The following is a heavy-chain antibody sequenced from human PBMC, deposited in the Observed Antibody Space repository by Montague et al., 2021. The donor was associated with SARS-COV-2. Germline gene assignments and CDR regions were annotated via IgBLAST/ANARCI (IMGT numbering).Heavy chain of an antibody. V-gene: IGHV4-4*07. CDR2: MHLTGST. CDR1: GGSITDHH. J-gene: IGHJ4*02. D-gene: IGHD3-9*01. CDR3: ARDRFDFCGWRQGTIDF. Sequence: SETLSLTCTVYGGSITDHHWSWIRQPAGKGLEWIGGMHLTGSTNNNPFLSSRLTMSADTSKNQFSLKLTSVTAADTAIYYCARDRFDFCGWRQGTIDFWGQGTLVTVSS.